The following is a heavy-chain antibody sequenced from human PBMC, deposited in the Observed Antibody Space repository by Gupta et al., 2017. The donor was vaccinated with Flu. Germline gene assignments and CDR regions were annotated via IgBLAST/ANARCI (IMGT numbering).Heavy chain of an antibody. CDR2: ISGSTTTT. D-gene: IGHD3-9*01. Sequence: EVQLLESGGGLVQPGGSLRLSCAASGFTFSSYAMTWVRQAPGEGLEWVSAISGSTTTTYYADSVKGRFTIARDNSKSTLFLQMSSLRAEDTAVYYCAKGPSYYDLVTGYSADAFNIWGQGTMVTVSS. CDR3: AKGPSYYDLVTGYSADAFNI. J-gene: IGHJ3*02. CDR1: GFTFSSYA. V-gene: IGHV3-23*01.